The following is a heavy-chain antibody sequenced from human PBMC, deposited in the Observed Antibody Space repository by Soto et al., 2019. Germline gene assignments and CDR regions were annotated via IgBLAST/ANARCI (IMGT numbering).Heavy chain of an antibody. V-gene: IGHV2-5*02. J-gene: IGHJ3*02. CDR3: ARNTIFGVLYAFDI. CDR2: IYLDDAK. Sequence: QITLKQSGPTLVKPTQTLTLNCTFSGFSLSTSGVGVGWIRQPPGKALEWLALIYLDDAKRYSPSLKSRLTITKNTSKKQVVLTMTNMDPVDTASYYCARNTIFGVLYAFDIWGQGTMVTVSS. D-gene: IGHD3-3*01. CDR1: GFSLSTSGVG.